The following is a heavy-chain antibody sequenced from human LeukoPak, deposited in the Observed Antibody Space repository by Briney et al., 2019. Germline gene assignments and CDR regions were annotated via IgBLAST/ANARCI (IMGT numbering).Heavy chain of an antibody. CDR3: AKDPFFDY. CDR1: GFTFSSYA. J-gene: IGHJ4*02. CDR2: INGSGGRT. Sequence: GGSLRLSCAASGFTFSSYAMTWVRQAPGKGLEWVSGINGSGGRTYYAVSVKGRFTISRDNSKSTRYLQMNSLRAEETAIYYCAKDPFFDYWGQGTLVTVSS. V-gene: IGHV3-23*01.